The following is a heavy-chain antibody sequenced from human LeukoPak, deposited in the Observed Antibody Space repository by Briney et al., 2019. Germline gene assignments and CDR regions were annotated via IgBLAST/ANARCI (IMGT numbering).Heavy chain of an antibody. CDR3: ARVGIKDYFDY. Sequence: PSETLSLTCTVSGGSISSGSYYWSWIRQPAGKGLEWIGRIYTSGSTNYNPSLKSRVTISVDTSKNHFSLKVSSVTAADTAVYYCARVGIKDYFDYWGQGILVTVSS. CDR1: GGSISSGSYY. V-gene: IGHV4-61*02. J-gene: IGHJ4*02. D-gene: IGHD7-27*01. CDR2: IYTSGST.